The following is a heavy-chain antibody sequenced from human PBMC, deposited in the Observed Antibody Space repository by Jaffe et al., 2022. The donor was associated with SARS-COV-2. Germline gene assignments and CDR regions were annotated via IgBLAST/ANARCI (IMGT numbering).Heavy chain of an antibody. CDR2: IYYSGST. D-gene: IGHD5-18*01. V-gene: IGHV4-30-4*01. Sequence: QVQLQESGPGLVKPSQTLSLTCTVSGGSISSGDYYWSWIRQPPGKGLEWIGYIYYSGSTYYNPSLKSRVTISVDTSKNQFSLKLSSVTAADTAVYYCAVFLRTWIQLWSHGWFDPWGQGTLVTVSS. CDR1: GGSISSGDYY. J-gene: IGHJ5*02. CDR3: AVFLRTWIQLWSHGWFDP.